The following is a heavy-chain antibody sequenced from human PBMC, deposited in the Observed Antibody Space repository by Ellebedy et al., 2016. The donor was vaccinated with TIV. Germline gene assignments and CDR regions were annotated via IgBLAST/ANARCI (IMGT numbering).Heavy chain of an antibody. CDR1: GFPFSSFE. D-gene: IGHD2-15*01. Sequence: PGGSLRLSCAASGFPFSSFEFNWVRQSPGKGLEWVSYIGSSGTTKYYADSVKGRFTISRDNAKNSLYLQMNSLRAEDTAVYYCAAAHYYFYGKDVWGQGTRVTVSS. V-gene: IGHV3-48*03. CDR3: AAAHYYFYGKDV. CDR2: IGSSGTTK. J-gene: IGHJ6*02.